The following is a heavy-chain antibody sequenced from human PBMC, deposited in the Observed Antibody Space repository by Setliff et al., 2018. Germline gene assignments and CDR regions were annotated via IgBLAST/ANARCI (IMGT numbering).Heavy chain of an antibody. J-gene: IGHJ5*02. CDR3: ARDGISWLNWLDP. Sequence: GASVKVSCKASGGTFSSYVISWVREAPGQGLEWMGGIIPMFGTNYAQKFQGRVTITADESTSTAYMELSSLGSEDTAVYYCARDGISWLNWLDPWGQGTPVTV. D-gene: IGHD6-13*01. CDR1: GGTFSSYV. CDR2: IIPMFGT. V-gene: IGHV1-69*13.